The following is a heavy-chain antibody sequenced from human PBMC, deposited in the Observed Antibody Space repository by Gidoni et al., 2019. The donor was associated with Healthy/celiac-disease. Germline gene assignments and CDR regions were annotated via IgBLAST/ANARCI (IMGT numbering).Heavy chain of an antibody. CDR3: AKAMGIAAADSFDY. CDR2: ISGSGGST. Sequence: EVKRLASGGGLAQPGGSLRLTCAASGSTLSSYAMRWVRQAPGNGLECVSAISGSGGSTYYADSVKGRFTISRDNSKNTLYLQMNSLRAEDTAVYYCAKAMGIAAADSFDYWGQGTLVTVSS. CDR1: GSTLSSYA. D-gene: IGHD6-13*01. V-gene: IGHV3-23*01. J-gene: IGHJ4*02.